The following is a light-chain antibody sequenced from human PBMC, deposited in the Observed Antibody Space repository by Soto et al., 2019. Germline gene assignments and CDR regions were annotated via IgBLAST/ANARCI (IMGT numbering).Light chain of an antibody. CDR2: DAS. CDR1: QDISNY. Sequence: DIQMTQSPSSLSASVGDRVTITCQASQDISNYLNWYQQKPGKAPKLLIYDASNLETGVPSRFSGSGSGTDFTFTISSLQPEDIPTYYCQQYDNLPSFGGGTKVEIK. V-gene: IGKV1-33*01. CDR3: QQYDNLPS. J-gene: IGKJ4*01.